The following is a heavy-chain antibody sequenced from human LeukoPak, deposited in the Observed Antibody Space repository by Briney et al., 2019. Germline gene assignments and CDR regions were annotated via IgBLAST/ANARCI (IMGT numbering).Heavy chain of an antibody. V-gene: IGHV4-39*01. J-gene: IGHJ4*02. D-gene: IGHD5-18*01. CDR1: GGSISSSGYY. CDR3: ARHYDVDTAMLYFYYLDY. CDR2: LTNSGTT. Sequence: SATLSLTCTVSGGSISSSGYYWGWIRQAPGKGLEWIATLTNSGTTYYNPSLKSRVTISVDTSENQFSLKLSSVTAADTAVYYCARHYDVDTAMLYFYYLDYWGQGALVTVCS.